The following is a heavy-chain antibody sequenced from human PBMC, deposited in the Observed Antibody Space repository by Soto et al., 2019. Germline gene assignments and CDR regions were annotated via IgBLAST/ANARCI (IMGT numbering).Heavy chain of an antibody. D-gene: IGHD4-17*01. CDR1: GLSITDSEMG. V-gene: IGHV2-26*01. CDR3: ARRHLTVAVSPGFDP. Sequence: QVTLKESGPVLVKPTEPLTLRCTVSGLSITDSEMGVSWIRQPPGQPLEWLAHIDSSGEKSYRTFLKSRLAISKDTSKSQIVLTMTNMDPADTATYYCARRHLTVAVSPGFDPWGQRIPVTVSS. J-gene: IGHJ5*02. CDR2: IDSSGEK.